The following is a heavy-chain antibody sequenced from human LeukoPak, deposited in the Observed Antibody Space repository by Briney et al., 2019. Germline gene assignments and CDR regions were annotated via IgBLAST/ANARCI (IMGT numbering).Heavy chain of an antibody. Sequence: PSETLSLTCTVSGGSISSYYWSWIRQPAGKGLEWIGRIYTSGSTNYNPSLKSRVTMSVDTSKNQFSLKLSSVTAADTAVYYCARGEVYYYGSGIWFDPWGQGTLVTVSS. D-gene: IGHD3-10*01. CDR3: ARGEVYYYGSGIWFDP. V-gene: IGHV4-4*07. CDR2: IYTSGST. J-gene: IGHJ5*02. CDR1: GGSISSYY.